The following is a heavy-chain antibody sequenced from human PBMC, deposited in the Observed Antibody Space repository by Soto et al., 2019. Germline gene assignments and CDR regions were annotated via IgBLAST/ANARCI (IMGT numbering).Heavy chain of an antibody. J-gene: IGHJ6*02. CDR2: IIPIFGTA. CDR3: ARPPGYYYGSGSFAALYYYGNDV. D-gene: IGHD3-10*01. Sequence: SVKVSCKASGGTFSSYAISWVRQAPGQGLEWMGGIIPIFGTANYAQKFQGRVTITADTSTSTAYMELSSLRSQDTGVYYCARPPGYYYGSGSFAALYYYGNDVCCQGTTVTVSS. V-gene: IGHV1-69*06. CDR1: GGTFSSYA.